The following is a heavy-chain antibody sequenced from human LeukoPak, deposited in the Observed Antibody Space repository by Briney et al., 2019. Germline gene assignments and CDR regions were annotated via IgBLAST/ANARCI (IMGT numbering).Heavy chain of an antibody. CDR2: ISPHSGGT. J-gene: IGHJ4*02. CDR1: GYTFTDYY. D-gene: IGHD6-13*01. Sequence: ASVKVSCKASGYTFTDYYIHWGREARGQGLEWMGWISPHSGGTNYAQNFQDGVTMTRDTSISTAYMDLSRLRSDDTAVYYCARDGARSWYGEDYWGQGTLVTVSS. CDR3: ARDGARSWYGEDY. V-gene: IGHV1-2*02.